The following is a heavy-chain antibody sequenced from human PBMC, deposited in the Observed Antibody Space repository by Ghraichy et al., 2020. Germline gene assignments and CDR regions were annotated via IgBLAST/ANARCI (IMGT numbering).Heavy chain of an antibody. D-gene: IGHD6-19*01. J-gene: IGHJ4*02. CDR3: ARETYQWYFDY. CDR1: GGSITSHY. V-gene: IGHV4-59*11. CDR2: IYYRGNT. Sequence: SETLSLTCTVSGGSITSHYWSWIRQSPGKGLEWIVYIYYRGNTNYNPSLKSRVTMSIDTSKSQFSLRLTSATAADTAVYYCARETYQWYFDYWGQGALVIVSS.